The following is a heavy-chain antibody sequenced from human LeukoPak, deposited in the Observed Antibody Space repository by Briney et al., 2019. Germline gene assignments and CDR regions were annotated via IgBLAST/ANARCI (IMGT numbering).Heavy chain of an antibody. CDR3: ARGGVATTYYYGMDV. CDR1: GFTFRSYA. V-gene: IGHV3-21*05. J-gene: IGHJ6*02. CDR2: MSSDSSFI. Sequence: GGSLRLSCVASGFTFRSYAMNWVRQAPGKGLEWVSYMSSDSSFINYADSVKGRFTISRDNAKNSLFLQMDSPRADDTAVYYCARGGVATTYYYGMDVWGQGTTVTVSS. D-gene: IGHD5-12*01.